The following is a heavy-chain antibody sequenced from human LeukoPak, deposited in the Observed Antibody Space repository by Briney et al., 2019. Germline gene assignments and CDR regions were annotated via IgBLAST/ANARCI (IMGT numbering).Heavy chain of an antibody. CDR2: INPNSGGT. D-gene: IGHD3-10*01. CDR3: ARKYYGSGSYFDY. Sequence: ASVKVSCKASGYTFSGYYIHWVRQGPGQGLEWMGWINPNSGGTNYAQKFQGRVTMTRDTSISTAYMELSRLRSDDTAVYYCARKYYGSGSYFDYWGQGTLVTVSS. CDR1: GYTFSGYY. J-gene: IGHJ4*02. V-gene: IGHV1-2*02.